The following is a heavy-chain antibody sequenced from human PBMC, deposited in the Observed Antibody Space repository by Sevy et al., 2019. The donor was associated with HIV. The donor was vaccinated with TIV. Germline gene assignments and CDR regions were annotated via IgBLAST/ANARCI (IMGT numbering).Heavy chain of an antibody. CDR1: GFTFSSYS. Sequence: GGSLRLSCAASGFTFSSYSMNWVRQAPGKGLEWVSSISSSSSYIYYADSVKGRFTISRDNAKNSLYLQMNSLRAEDTAVYYCARDGPGGFRSNYYGSGAYFDYWGQGTLVTVSS. CDR2: ISSSSSYI. CDR3: ARDGPGGFRSNYYGSGAYFDY. V-gene: IGHV3-21*01. D-gene: IGHD3-10*01. J-gene: IGHJ4*02.